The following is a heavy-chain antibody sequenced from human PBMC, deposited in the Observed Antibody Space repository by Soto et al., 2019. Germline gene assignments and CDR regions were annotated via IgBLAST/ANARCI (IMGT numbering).Heavy chain of an antibody. CDR2: ISSDGSNK. CDR3: ARDHGGGNLYGDSGY. V-gene: IGHV3-30*03. D-gene: IGHD4-17*01. Sequence: VQLVESGGGVVQPGRSLRLSCADSGFIFSKYGMHWVRQAPGKGLEWVAFISSDGSNKNYADSVKGRFTISRDNSKNTLYLQMNSLGAEDTAVYYCARDHGGGNLYGDSGYWGQGTLVTVSS. J-gene: IGHJ4*02. CDR1: GFIFSKYG.